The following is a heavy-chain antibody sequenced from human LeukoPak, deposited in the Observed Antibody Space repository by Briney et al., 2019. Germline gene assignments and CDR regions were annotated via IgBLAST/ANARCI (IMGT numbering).Heavy chain of an antibody. D-gene: IGHD4-17*01. J-gene: IGHJ6*03. CDR2: INSSGSTI. CDR3: ARDAATTVTTFCYYYYMDV. CDR1: GFTFSSYE. V-gene: IGHV3-48*03. Sequence: GGSLRLSCAASGFTFSSYEMNWVRQAPGNGLEWVSYINSSGSTIYYADSVKGRFTISRDNAKNSLYLQMNSLRAEDTAVYYCARDAATTVTTFCYYYYMDVWGKGTTVTVSS.